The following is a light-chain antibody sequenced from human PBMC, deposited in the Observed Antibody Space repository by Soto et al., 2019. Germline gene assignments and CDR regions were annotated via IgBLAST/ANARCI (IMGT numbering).Light chain of an antibody. CDR2: GAS. CDR3: QQYDSSPIT. Sequence: EIVMTQSPATLSVSPGERATLSCRASQSVSSDLAWYHQKPGQAPRLLIYGASTRATGIPARFSGSGSGTDFTLTITPLEPDDFVVYFCQQYDSSPITFGQGTRLEI. CDR1: QSVSSD. V-gene: IGKV3-15*01. J-gene: IGKJ5*01.